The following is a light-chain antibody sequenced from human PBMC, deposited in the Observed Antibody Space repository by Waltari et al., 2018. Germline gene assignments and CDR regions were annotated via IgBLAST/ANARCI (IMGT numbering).Light chain of an antibody. CDR1: SSHIGRNY. J-gene: IGLJ7*01. CDR3: AVWDDSLSGTV. Sequence: QSVVTQPPSASGTPWQRVTISCSAPSSHIGRNYVSWYQQFSGTTPKLLIYRSDQRPSGVPDRFSGSKSGTSASLAISGLRSEDEADYYCAVWDDSLSGTVFGGGTQLTVL. V-gene: IGLV1-47*01. CDR2: RSD.